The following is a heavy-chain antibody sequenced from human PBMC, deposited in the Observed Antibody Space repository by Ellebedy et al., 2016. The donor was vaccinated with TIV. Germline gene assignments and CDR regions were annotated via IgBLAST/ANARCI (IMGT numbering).Heavy chain of an antibody. CDR1: GFSFSHYW. Sequence: GGSLRLSCVASGFSFSHYWMAWVRQAPGKGPEWVANIKQDGGERYYVDSVKGRFIISRDNAMNSLDLQMNSLRDEDTAVYYCARDKIEGPTHYDYWGQGILVTVSS. V-gene: IGHV3-7*01. J-gene: IGHJ4*02. CDR2: IKQDGGER. CDR3: ARDKIEGPTHYDY. D-gene: IGHD1-26*01.